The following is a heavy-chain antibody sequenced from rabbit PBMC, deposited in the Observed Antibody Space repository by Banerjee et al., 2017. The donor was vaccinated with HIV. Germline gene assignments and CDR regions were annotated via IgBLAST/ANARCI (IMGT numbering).Heavy chain of an antibody. CDR1: GFDLSSYG. CDR3: ARFVYDSTTGYYYDL. CDR2: IDPDYGRA. D-gene: IGHD1-1*01. Sequence: QEHLEESGGGLVKPEGSLTLTCKASGFDLSSYGVTWVRQAPGKGLEWIAYIDPDYGRAYYASWVNGRFTISLDNAQNTMTLQMTNLTGADTATYFCARFVYDSTTGYYYDLWGQGTLVTVS. V-gene: IGHV1S47*01. J-gene: IGHJ3*01.